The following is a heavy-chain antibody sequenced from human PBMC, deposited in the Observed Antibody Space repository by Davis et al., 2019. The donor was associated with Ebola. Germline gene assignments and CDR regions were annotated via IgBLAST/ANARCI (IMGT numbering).Heavy chain of an antibody. J-gene: IGHJ3*01. V-gene: IGHV3-33*03. CDR3: AKAPSGSDSSGSSDAFDF. D-gene: IGHD3-22*01. Sequence: GESLKISCAASGFTFSSYGMHWVRQAPGKGLEWVAVIWYDGSNNYYADSVKGRFTISRDNGKNTVYLQMNSLRAEDTAVYFCAKAPSGSDSSGSSDAFDFWGQGTMVTVSS. CDR1: GFTFSSYG. CDR2: IWYDGSNN.